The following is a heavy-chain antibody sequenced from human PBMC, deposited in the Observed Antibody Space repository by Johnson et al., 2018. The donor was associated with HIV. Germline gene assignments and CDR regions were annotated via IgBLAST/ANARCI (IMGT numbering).Heavy chain of an antibody. V-gene: IGHV3-7*01. J-gene: IGHJ3*02. D-gene: IGHD1-26*01. CDR1: GFTFSNYW. CDR2: INQGGSEK. CDR3: ARQFRSVGAPDVFDI. Sequence: EVQLVESGGGLVQPGGSLRLSCAASGFTFSNYWMSWVRQAPGKGLEWVANINQGGSEKFYVDSVKGRFTISRDNAKNSLYLQMNSLRVEDTAVYYCARQFRSVGAPDVFDIWGQGTMVTVSS.